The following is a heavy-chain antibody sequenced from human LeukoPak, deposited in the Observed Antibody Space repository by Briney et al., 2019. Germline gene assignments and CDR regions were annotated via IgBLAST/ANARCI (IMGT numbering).Heavy chain of an antibody. V-gene: IGHV4-39*01. CDR1: GDSISSSNCY. CDR2: IYFSGGT. CDR3: ARSRYYGSGSYYNALFYYYYYMDV. D-gene: IGHD3-10*01. Sequence: SETLSLTCTVSGDSISSSNCYWGWIRQPPGKGLEWIGSIYFSGGTYYNASLKSRVTISVDTSKNQFSLKLSSVTAADTAVYYCARSRYYGSGSYYNALFYYYYYMDVWGKGTTVTVSS. J-gene: IGHJ6*03.